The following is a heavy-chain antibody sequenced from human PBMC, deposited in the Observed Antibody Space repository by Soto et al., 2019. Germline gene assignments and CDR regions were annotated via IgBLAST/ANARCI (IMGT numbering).Heavy chain of an antibody. J-gene: IGHJ4*02. CDR3: ARWDYGVYARFDY. V-gene: IGHV1-8*01. CDR1: GYTFTSHD. D-gene: IGHD4-17*01. CDR2: MNPNSGNT. Sequence: QVQLVQSGAEVKKSGASVKVSCKASGYTFTSHDINWVRQATGKGLEWMGWMNPNSGNTGYAQKFQGRVTMTRNTSISTAYMELGSLRSEDTAVYYCARWDYGVYARFDYWGQGTLVTVSS.